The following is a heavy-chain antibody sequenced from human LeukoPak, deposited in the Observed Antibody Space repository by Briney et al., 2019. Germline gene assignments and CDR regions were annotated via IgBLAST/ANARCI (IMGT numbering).Heavy chain of an antibody. CDR3: ARSWYFDL. CDR2: TTGSGATT. Sequence: PGGSLRLSCAASGFTFSSYVMTCVRQAPGKGLEWVTTTTGSGATTDYADSVKGRFTISRDNSTNTLSLQMNSLRAEDTAVYYCARSWYFDLWGRGTLVTVSS. V-gene: IGHV3-23*01. J-gene: IGHJ2*01. CDR1: GFTFSSYV.